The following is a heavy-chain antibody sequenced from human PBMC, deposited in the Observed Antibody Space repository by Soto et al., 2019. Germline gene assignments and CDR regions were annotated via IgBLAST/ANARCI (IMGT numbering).Heavy chain of an antibody. CDR1: GGTFSTYA. CDR3: AGCPQRVIRATTMPYYYYGVDV. D-gene: IGHD1-26*01. CDR2: VIPMFGTT. Sequence: QVHLVQSGAEVKKPGSSVQVSCKASGGTFSTYAIGWVRQAPGQGLEWMGEVIPMFGTTTYAQTFQGRVTITAYESTRTAYMELRSLRYEDTAVYYCAGCPQRVIRATTMPYYYYGVDVWGHGTTVTVSS. J-gene: IGHJ6*02. V-gene: IGHV1-69*01.